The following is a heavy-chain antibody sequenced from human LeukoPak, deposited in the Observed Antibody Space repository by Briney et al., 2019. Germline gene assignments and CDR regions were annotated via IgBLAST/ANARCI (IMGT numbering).Heavy chain of an antibody. D-gene: IGHD1-26*01. CDR3: ARVSGGATDFDY. CDR2: IYYSGST. V-gene: IGHV4-59*01. CDR1: GGSISSYY. Sequence: KPSETLSLTRTVSGGSISSYYWSWIRQPPGKGLEWIGYIYYSGSTNYNPSLKSRVTISVDTSKNQFSLKLSSVTAADTAVYYCARVSGGATDFDYWGQGTLVTVSS. J-gene: IGHJ4*02.